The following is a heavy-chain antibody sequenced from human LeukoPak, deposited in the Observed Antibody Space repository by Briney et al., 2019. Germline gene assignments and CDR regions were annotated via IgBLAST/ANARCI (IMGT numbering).Heavy chain of an antibody. J-gene: IGHJ4*02. Sequence: SETLSLTCTVSGGPVTSYYWSWIRQPPGKGLEWIGYIFYSGSSNYNPSLKSRVTISLDTSKNLFSLKLTSVTAADTAVYYCARGDYNFAYWGQGTLVTVSS. CDR1: GGPVTSYY. D-gene: IGHD4-11*01. CDR2: IFYSGSS. CDR3: ARGDYNFAY. V-gene: IGHV4-59*02.